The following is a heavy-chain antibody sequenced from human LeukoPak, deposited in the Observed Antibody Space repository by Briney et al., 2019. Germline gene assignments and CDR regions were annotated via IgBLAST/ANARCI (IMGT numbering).Heavy chain of an antibody. D-gene: IGHD2-8*01. J-gene: IGHJ6*03. CDR2: ISAYNGNT. V-gene: IGHV1-18*01. Sequence: ASVKVSCKASGYTFTSYGISWVRQAPGQGLEWMGWISAYNGNTNYAQKLQGRVTMTTDTSTSTAYMELRSLRSDDTAVYYCARGRMTRKGCTNGVCYRRDYYYYCMDVWGKGTTVTVSS. CDR3: ARGRMTRKGCTNGVCYRRDYYYYCMDV. CDR1: GYTFTSYG.